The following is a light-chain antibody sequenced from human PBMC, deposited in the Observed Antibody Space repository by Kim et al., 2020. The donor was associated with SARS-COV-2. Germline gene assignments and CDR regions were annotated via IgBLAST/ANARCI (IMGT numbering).Light chain of an antibody. CDR2: AAS. CDR3: QKYNSAPRT. Sequence: ASVGDRVTITCRASQGIRRYLAWYQQKPGKVPKVLIYAASTLQAGVPSRFSGSGSGTDFSLTIISLQPEDVATYYCQKYNSAPRTFGPGTKVDIK. J-gene: IGKJ3*01. V-gene: IGKV1-27*01. CDR1: QGIRRY.